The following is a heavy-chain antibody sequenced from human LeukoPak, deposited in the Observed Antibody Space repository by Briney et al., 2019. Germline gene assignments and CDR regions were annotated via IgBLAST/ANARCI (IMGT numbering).Heavy chain of an antibody. CDR3: ARDGDILTGYYKNFDY. V-gene: IGHV1-8*01. D-gene: IGHD3-9*01. CDR2: MNPNSGNT. Sequence: GASVKVSCKASGYTFTSYDINWVRQATGQGLEWMGWMNPNSGNTGYAQKFQGRVTMTRNTSISTAYMELSSLRSEDTAVYYCARDGDILTGYYKNFDYWGQGTLVTVSS. J-gene: IGHJ4*02. CDR1: GYTFTSYD.